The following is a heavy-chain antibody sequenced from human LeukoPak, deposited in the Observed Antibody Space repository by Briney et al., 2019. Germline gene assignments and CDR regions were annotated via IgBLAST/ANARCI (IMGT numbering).Heavy chain of an antibody. D-gene: IGHD3-22*01. J-gene: IGHJ2*01. V-gene: IGHV4-30-4*08. CDR3: ARGGVVISHIYSYFDL. CDR2: IYYSGIT. Sequence: SSETLSLTCTVSGGSISSGDYYWRWIRQPPGKGREWIGYIYYSGITYYNPSLKSRVTISVDTSNNQCSLKLSSVTPADTAVYNCARGGVVISHIYSYFDLWGRGTLVTVSS. CDR1: GGSISSGDYY.